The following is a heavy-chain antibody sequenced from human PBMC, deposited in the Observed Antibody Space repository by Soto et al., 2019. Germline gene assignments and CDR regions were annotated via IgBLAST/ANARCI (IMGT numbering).Heavy chain of an antibody. CDR3: GRVTESYLHFDY. J-gene: IGHJ4*02. D-gene: IGHD2-2*01. Sequence: SGPTLVNPTQTLTLTCTFSGFSLATYDVGVGWVRQPPGKALEWLALIYWDDEKLYSPLMRNRLAVSKNTSKNQVVLTMTRIDAADTGTYFCGRVTESYLHFDYWGQGNLVTVSS. CDR2: IYWDDEK. CDR1: GFSLATYDVG. V-gene: IGHV2-5*02.